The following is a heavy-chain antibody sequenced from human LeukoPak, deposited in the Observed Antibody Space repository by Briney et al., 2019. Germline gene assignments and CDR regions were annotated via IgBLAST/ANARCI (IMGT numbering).Heavy chain of an antibody. CDR2: IYYSGST. Sequence: PSETLSLTCTVSGGSLSGGDYYWSWIRQPPGKGLEWIGYIYYSGSTYYNPSLKSRVTISVDTSKNQFSLKLSSVTAADTAVYYCARDHSPYDFWSGYYIGDVGMDVWGKGTTVTVSS. J-gene: IGHJ6*03. CDR1: GGSLSGGDYY. V-gene: IGHV4-30-4*08. D-gene: IGHD3-3*01. CDR3: ARDHSPYDFWSGYYIGDVGMDV.